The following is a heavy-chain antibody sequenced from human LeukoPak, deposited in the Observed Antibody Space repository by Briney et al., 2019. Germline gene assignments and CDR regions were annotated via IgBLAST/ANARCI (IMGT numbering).Heavy chain of an antibody. J-gene: IGHJ4*02. D-gene: IGHD5-12*01. V-gene: IGHV3-23*01. Sequence: PGGSLRLSCATSGFTFSRCAMYWVRQAPGKGLEWVSTISGSAGETYYADSLKGRFTISRDNSKNTLYLQMNNLRAEDTAVYYCAKDPTYYSGSYFDSWGQGTLVTVSS. CDR2: ISGSAGET. CDR3: AKDPTYYSGSYFDS. CDR1: GFTFSRCA.